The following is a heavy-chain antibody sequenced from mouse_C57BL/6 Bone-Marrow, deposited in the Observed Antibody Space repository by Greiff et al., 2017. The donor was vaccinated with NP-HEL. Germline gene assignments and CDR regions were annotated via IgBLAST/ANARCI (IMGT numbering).Heavy chain of an antibody. Sequence: EVKLEESGGGLVQPGGSMKLSCVASGFTFSNYWMNWVRQSPEKGLEWVAQIRLKSDNYATHYAESVKGRFTISRDDSKSSVYLQMNNLRAEDTGIYYCTVYYSNYFPFAYWGQGTLVTVSA. V-gene: IGHV6-3*01. CDR2: IRLKSDNYAT. CDR3: TVYYSNYFPFAY. CDR1: GFTFSNYW. D-gene: IGHD2-5*01. J-gene: IGHJ3*01.